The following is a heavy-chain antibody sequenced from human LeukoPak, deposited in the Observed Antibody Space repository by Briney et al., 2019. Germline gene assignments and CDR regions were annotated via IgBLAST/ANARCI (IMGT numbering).Heavy chain of an antibody. V-gene: IGHV4-31*03. Sequence: PSGTLSLTCNVSGDSFTIGGYYWSWIRQYPEKGLEWIGYIYNSGNTYYNPSLNGRVTISIDTSQNQFSLRLTSVTAADTAVYFCARGCSSSKCRTEGTYGLDVWGQGTTIIVSS. CDR1: GDSFTIGGYY. J-gene: IGHJ6*02. CDR3: ARGCSSSKCRTEGTYGLDV. CDR2: IYNSGNT. D-gene: IGHD2-2*01.